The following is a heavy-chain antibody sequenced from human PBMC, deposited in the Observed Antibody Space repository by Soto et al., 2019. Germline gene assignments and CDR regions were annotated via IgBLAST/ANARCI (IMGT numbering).Heavy chain of an antibody. V-gene: IGHV3-74*01. J-gene: IGHJ4*02. CDR3: ARGRGRYCYDSSGYWGYHY. D-gene: IGHD3-22*01. CDR2: INSDGSST. CDR1: GFTFSSYW. Sequence: EVQLVESGGGLVQPGGSLRLSCAASGFTFSSYWMHWVRQAPGKGLVWVSRINSDGSSTSYADSVKGRFTISRDNTKNTMYLKMNGLRAEDTAVYYCARGRGRYCYDSSGYWGYHYWGQGTLVTVSS.